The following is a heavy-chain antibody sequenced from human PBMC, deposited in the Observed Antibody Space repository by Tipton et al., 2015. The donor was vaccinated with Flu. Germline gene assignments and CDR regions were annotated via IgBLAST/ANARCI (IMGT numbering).Heavy chain of an antibody. CDR1: GGSISSYY. CDR3: AGSLTYYYDSTTADAFDI. J-gene: IGHJ3*02. CDR2: IYTSGST. Sequence: LRLSCTVSGGSISSYYWSWIRQPAGKGLEWIGRIYTSGSTNYNPSLKSRVTMSVDTSKNQFSLKLSSVTAADTAAYYCAGSLTYYYDSTTADAFDIWGQGTMVTVSS. V-gene: IGHV4-4*07. D-gene: IGHD3-22*01.